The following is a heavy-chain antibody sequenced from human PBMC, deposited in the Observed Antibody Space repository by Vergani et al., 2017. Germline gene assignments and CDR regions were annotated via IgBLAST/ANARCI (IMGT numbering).Heavy chain of an antibody. CDR3: ARVPTNYDFWSGYSGAFDI. Sequence: QVQLVESGGGVVHPGRSLRLSCAASGFTFSSYGMHWVRQAPGKGLEWVAVIWYDGSNKYYADSVKGRFTISRDNSKNTLYLQMNSLRAEDTAVYYCARVPTNYDFWSGYSGAFDIWGQGTMVTVSS. V-gene: IGHV3-33*01. D-gene: IGHD3-3*01. CDR2: IWYDGSNK. J-gene: IGHJ3*02. CDR1: GFTFSSYG.